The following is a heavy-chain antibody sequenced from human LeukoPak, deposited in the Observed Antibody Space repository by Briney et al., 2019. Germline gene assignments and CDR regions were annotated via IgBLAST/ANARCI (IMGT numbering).Heavy chain of an antibody. CDR1: GGSISRYF. J-gene: IGHJ4*02. Sequence: SETLSLTCTVSGGSISRYFWNWIRQPPGKGLEWIGYIYYSGSTNYNPSLRSRVTISVDTSKNEFSLKLTSVTAADTAVYYCAREGGPYRPLDYSGQGTLVTVSS. CDR2: IYYSGST. CDR3: AREGGPYRPLDY. V-gene: IGHV4-59*12.